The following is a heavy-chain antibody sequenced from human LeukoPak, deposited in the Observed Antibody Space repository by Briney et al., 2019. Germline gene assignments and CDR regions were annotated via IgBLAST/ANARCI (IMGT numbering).Heavy chain of an antibody. CDR2: FDPEDGET. CDR3: ATLTTVVTLADY. Sequence: ASVKVSCKVSGYTLTELSMHWVRQAPGKGLEWMGGFDPEDGETIYAQKFQGRVTMTEDTSTDTAYMELSSLRSEDTAVYYCATLTTVVTLADYWGQGTLVTVSS. J-gene: IGHJ4*02. D-gene: IGHD4-23*01. V-gene: IGHV1-24*01. CDR1: GYTLTELS.